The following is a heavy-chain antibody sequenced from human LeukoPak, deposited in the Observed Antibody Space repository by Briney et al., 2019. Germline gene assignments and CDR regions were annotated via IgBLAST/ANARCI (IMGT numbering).Heavy chain of an antibody. CDR2: ISAYNGNT. CDR3: ARDRPYYYDSSGYLSFDY. CDR1: GGTFSSYA. D-gene: IGHD3-22*01. Sequence: ASVKVSCKASGGTFSSYAISWVRQAPGQGLEWMGWISAYNGNTNYAQKLQGRVTMTTDTSTSTAYMELRSLRSDDTAVYYCARDRPYYYDSSGYLSFDYWGQGTLVTVSS. J-gene: IGHJ4*02. V-gene: IGHV1-18*01.